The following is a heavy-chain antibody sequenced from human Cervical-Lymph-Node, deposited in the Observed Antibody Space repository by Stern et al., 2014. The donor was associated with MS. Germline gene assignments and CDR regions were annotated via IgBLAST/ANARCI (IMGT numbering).Heavy chain of an antibody. J-gene: IGHJ4*02. CDR3: ARSDRLWGSFDY. Sequence: QVQLVQSGPGLVKPSQTLSLTCTVSGASISTVGYYWSWIRQHPGKGLEWIAYISDIASTYYNPSLKSRVSISADTSKNQFSLNLTSVTAADTALYYCARSDRLWGSFDYWGQGTLVAVSS. CDR1: GASISTVGYY. D-gene: IGHD3-16*01. CDR2: ISDIAST. V-gene: IGHV4-31*03.